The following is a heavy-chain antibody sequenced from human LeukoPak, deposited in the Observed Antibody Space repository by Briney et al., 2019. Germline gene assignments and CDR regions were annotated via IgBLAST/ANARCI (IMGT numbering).Heavy chain of an antibody. D-gene: IGHD3-10*01. CDR2: IFASGST. Sequence: SETLSLTCTVSGASINSDYWTCVRQVAGKGLEWIGRIFASGSTNYNPYLRSRITMSVDTSKNQFSLDLSSVTAADTGVYYCVRGWAPRGEKSSFASWGQGTLVTVSS. CDR3: VRGWAPRGEKSSFAS. J-gene: IGHJ4*02. CDR1: GASINSDY. V-gene: IGHV4-4*07.